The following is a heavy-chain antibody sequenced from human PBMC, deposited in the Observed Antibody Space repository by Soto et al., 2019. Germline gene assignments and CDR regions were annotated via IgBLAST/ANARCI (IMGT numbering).Heavy chain of an antibody. CDR2: ISSSRSYI. J-gene: IGHJ4*02. CDR3: ARVDLRVLEWLSHD. CDR1: GFTFSSYS. Sequence: GGSLRLSCAASGFTFSSYSMNWVRQAPGKGLEWVSSISSSRSYIYYADSVKGRFTISRDNAKNSLYLQMNSLRAEDTAVYYCARVDLRVLEWLSHDWGQGTLVTV. V-gene: IGHV3-21*01. D-gene: IGHD3-3*01.